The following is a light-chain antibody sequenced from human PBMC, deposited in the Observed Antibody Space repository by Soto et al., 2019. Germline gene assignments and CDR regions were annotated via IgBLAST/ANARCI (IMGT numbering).Light chain of an antibody. CDR2: GAS. V-gene: IGKV3-20*01. CDR1: RSVSASY. J-gene: IGKJ2*01. CDR3: QQYDTSAT. Sequence: EIVLTQSPGTLSLSPGERATLSCRASRSVSASYLAWYQQKPGQAPRLLIYGASSRATGFPDRFSGSGSGTGFTLTISRLEPEDSAVYYCQQYDTSATFGQGTKLES.